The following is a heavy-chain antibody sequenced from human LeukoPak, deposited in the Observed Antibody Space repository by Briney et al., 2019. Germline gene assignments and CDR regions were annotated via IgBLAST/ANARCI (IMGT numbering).Heavy chain of an antibody. CDR2: IGGRGGST. J-gene: IGHJ5*02. CDR1: GFTFSSYA. D-gene: IGHD3-16*01. Sequence: GGSLRLSCAASGFTFSSYAMSWVRQAPGKGPEWVSAIGGRGGSTYYADSLGGRFTISRDNSKDMLYLQMNSLKVEDTATYYCGKEGGAWGQGTKVTVSS. V-gene: IGHV3-23*01. CDR3: GKEGGA.